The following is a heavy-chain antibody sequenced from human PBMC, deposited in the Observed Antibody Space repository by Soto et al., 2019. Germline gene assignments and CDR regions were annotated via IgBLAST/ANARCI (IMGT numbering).Heavy chain of an antibody. CDR3: ARDERWNYAAFDI. Sequence: SQTLSLTCAISGDSVSSNSAASNWIRQSPSRGLEWLGRTYYRSKWYNDYAVSVKSRITINPDTSKNQFSLQLNSVTPEDTAVYYCARDERWNYAAFDIWRQGTMDTVSS. J-gene: IGHJ3*02. CDR2: TYYRSKWYN. D-gene: IGHD1-7*01. CDR1: GDSVSSNSAA. V-gene: IGHV6-1*01.